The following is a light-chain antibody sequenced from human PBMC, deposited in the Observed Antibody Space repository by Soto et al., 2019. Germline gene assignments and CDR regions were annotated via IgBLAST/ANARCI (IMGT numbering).Light chain of an antibody. CDR2: EAS. Sequence: DILLTQSASTLSASLGDRVTISWGASQSINKWLAWYQQKPGKAPNLLIYEASNLESGVPSRFGGSGSGTEFTLTITSLQPEDFATYYCQQLNSFPITFGQGTRLEIK. CDR1: QSINKW. V-gene: IGKV1-5*03. CDR3: QQLNSFPIT. J-gene: IGKJ5*01.